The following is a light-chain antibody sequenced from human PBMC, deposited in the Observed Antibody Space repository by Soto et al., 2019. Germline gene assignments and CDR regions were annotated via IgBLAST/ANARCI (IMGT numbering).Light chain of an antibody. CDR2: EVV. J-gene: IGLJ2*01. CDR1: SSDVGGYNY. CDR3: CPYTSSITRV. V-gene: IGLV2-14*01. Sequence: QSVLTQPASVSGSPGQSITISCTGTSSDVGGYNYVSWYQQHPGKTPKLMIYEVVNRPSGVSNRFSGSKSGNTASLTISGLQAEDEADYYCCPYTSSITRVFGGGTKLTVL.